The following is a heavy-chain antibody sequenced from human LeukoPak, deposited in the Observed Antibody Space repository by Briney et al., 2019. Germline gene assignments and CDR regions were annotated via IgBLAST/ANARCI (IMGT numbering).Heavy chain of an antibody. J-gene: IGHJ4*02. Sequence: PGGSLRLSCAASGFTFDDYAMHWVRQAPGKGLEWVSGISWNSGSIGYADSVKGRFTISRDNAKNSLYLQMNSLRAEDTAVYYCARLSSSWYCEGNRGGQGTLVTVSS. CDR2: ISWNSGSI. CDR3: ARLSSSWYCEGNR. V-gene: IGHV3-9*01. CDR1: GFTFDDYA. D-gene: IGHD6-13*01.